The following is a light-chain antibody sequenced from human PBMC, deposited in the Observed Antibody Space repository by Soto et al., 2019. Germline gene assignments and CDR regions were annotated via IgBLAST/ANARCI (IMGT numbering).Light chain of an antibody. CDR3: SSYANSDTVI. Sequence: QSALTQPASVSGSPGQSITISCTGTSSDVGTYNFVSWYRQHPVKAPILIIFDVSSRPSGISNRLSGSKSGNTASLTISGVQAEDEADYYCSSYANSDTVIFGGGTKLTVL. V-gene: IGLV2-14*01. CDR1: SSDVGTYNF. CDR2: DVS. J-gene: IGLJ2*01.